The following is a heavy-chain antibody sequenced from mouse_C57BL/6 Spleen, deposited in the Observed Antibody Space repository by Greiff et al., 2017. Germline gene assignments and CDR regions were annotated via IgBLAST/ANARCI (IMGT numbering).Heavy chain of an antibody. CDR2: IDPNSGGT. V-gene: IGHV1-72*01. J-gene: IGHJ1*03. CDR1: GFTFTSYW. Sequence: VQLQQPGAELVKPGASVKLSCTASGFTFTSYWMHWVKQRPGRGLEWIGRIDPNSGGTKYNAKFKGKATLTVDKTSSTAYMQLSSLTSEDSAVYYWASDYYGSSYWDYDVWGTGTTVTVSS. D-gene: IGHD1-1*01. CDR3: ASDYYGSSYWDYDV.